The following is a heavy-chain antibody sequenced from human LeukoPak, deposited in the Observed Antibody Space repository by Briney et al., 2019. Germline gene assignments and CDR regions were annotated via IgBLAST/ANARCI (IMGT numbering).Heavy chain of an antibody. CDR3: ARFNFRSDYYYYGMDV. CDR1: GYTFTSYD. D-gene: IGHD3-3*01. J-gene: IGHJ6*02. CDR2: MNPNSGNT. V-gene: IGHV1-8*01. Sequence: GASVKVSCKASGYTFTSYDINWVRQATGQGLEWMGWMNPNSGNTGYAQKFQGRVTMTRNTSISTAYMELSSLRSEDTAVYYCARFNFRSDYYYYGMDVWGQGTTVTVSS.